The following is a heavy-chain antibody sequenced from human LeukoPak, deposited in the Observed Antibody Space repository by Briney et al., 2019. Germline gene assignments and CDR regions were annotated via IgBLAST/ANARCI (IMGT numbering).Heavy chain of an antibody. Sequence: PGGSLRLSCAASGFTVSSNYMSWVRQAPGKGLEWVSVIYSGGTTYYADSVKGRFTISRDNSKNTLHLQMNSLRAEDTAVYYCAREGLIAARRGPLDYWGQGTLVTVSS. J-gene: IGHJ4*02. CDR3: AREGLIAARRGPLDY. D-gene: IGHD6-6*01. V-gene: IGHV3-66*01. CDR1: GFTVSSNY. CDR2: IYSGGTT.